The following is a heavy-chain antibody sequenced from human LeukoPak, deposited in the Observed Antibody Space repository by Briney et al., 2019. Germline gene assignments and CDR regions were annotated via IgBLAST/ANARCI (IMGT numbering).Heavy chain of an antibody. CDR1: GGSLSGYY. J-gene: IGHJ4*02. V-gene: IGHV4-34*01. Sequence: SETLSLTCTVYGGSLSGYYWSWIRPPPGKGVEWLGEINHSGSTTYNTSLKSRVTISIDTSKNHFSLKLSSVTAEDTAVYYCARGLVTHVGLWNYWGQGSLVTVSS. CDR2: INHSGST. D-gene: IGHD3-3*01. CDR3: ARGLVTHVGLWNY.